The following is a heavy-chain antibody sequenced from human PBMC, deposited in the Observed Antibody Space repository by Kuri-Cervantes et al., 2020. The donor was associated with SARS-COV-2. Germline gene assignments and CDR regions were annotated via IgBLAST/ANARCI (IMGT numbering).Heavy chain of an antibody. Sequence: GGSLRLSCAASGFTFGDYYMSWIRQAPGKGLEWVSYISSSGSTIYYADPVKGRFTISRESGESSLYLHMNSLRGDDTAVYYCARVAGEGPIYYYYMDVWGKGTAVTVSS. J-gene: IGHJ6*03. D-gene: IGHD2-21*01. CDR2: ISSSGSTI. CDR3: ARVAGEGPIYYYYMDV. V-gene: IGHV3-11*04. CDR1: GFTFGDYY.